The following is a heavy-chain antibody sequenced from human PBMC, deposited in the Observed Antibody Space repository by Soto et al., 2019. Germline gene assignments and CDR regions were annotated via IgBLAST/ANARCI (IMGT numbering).Heavy chain of an antibody. CDR1: GFNVMSYW. Sequence: PGGSMRLSCAVSGFNVMSYWMSWVRQAPGKGLEWVASIKEDGSEIYYLHSVRGRFSISRDSAGNALHLTMNYLSAEDTGLYFCARDIGFDYVNWGQGTLVTVSS. V-gene: IGHV3-7*01. D-gene: IGHD3-16*01. CDR3: ARDIGFDYVN. J-gene: IGHJ4*02. CDR2: IKEDGSEI.